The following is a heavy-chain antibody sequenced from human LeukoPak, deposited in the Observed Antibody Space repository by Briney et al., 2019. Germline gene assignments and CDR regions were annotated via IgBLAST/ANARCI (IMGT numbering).Heavy chain of an antibody. CDR2: IYYSGST. CDR1: GDSISSGGYY. CDR3: ARVEGSWAFDI. Sequence: SETLSLTCTVSGDSISSGGYYWNWIRPHPGQGLEWIGYIYYSGSTYYNPSLKSRVSMSVDTSKDHSSLKLSSVTAADTAVYYCARVEGSWAFDIWGQGTMVTVSS. V-gene: IGHV4-31*03. D-gene: IGHD3-10*01. J-gene: IGHJ3*02.